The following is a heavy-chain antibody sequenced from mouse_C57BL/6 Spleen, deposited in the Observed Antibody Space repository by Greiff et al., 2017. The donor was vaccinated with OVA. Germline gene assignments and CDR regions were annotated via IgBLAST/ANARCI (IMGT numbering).Heavy chain of an antibody. V-gene: IGHV14-3*01. J-gene: IGHJ2*01. Sequence: VQLQQSVAELVRPGASVKLSCTASGFNIKNTYMHWVKQRPEPGLEWIGRIDPANGNTKYAPKFPGKATITADTTSNTAYLQLSSLTSEDTAIYYCARSGTTVVGDFDYWGQGTTLTVSS. CDR2: IDPANGNT. CDR3: ARSGTTVVGDFDY. CDR1: GFNIKNTY. D-gene: IGHD1-1*01.